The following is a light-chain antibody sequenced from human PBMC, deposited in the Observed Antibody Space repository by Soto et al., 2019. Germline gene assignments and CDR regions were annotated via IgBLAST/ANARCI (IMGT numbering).Light chain of an antibody. Sequence: QSALTQPPSASGSPGQSVTISCTGTSRDVGGYNFVSWYQQHPGKAPKLIIYEVTQRPSGVPDRFSGSKSGNTASLAVAGLQGEDEADYYCSSYAGTNIVIFGGGTKLTVL. J-gene: IGLJ2*01. CDR3: SSYAGTNIVI. CDR2: EVT. V-gene: IGLV2-8*01. CDR1: SRDVGGYNF.